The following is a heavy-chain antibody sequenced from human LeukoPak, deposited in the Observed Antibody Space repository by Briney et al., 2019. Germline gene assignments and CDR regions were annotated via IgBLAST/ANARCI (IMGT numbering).Heavy chain of an antibody. CDR2: INPNNGGT. J-gene: IGHJ4*02. Sequence: ASVKVSCKASGYRFTGNYMHWVRQAPGQGLEWMGWINPNNGGTLYAQKFEGRVAMTRDTSTSTAYMELTRLTSDDTGVYYCAREATVVAAGTAGINFDFWGQETLITVAS. CDR3: AREATVVAAGTAGINFDF. D-gene: IGHD6-13*01. CDR1: GYRFTGNY. V-gene: IGHV1-2*02.